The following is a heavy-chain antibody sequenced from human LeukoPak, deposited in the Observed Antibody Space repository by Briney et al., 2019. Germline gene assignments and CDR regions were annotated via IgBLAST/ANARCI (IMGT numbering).Heavy chain of an antibody. CDR3: AGMATIINYYYYYMDV. CDR1: GYTLTELS. D-gene: IGHD5-24*01. CDR2: FDPEDGET. J-gene: IGHJ6*03. Sequence: PEASVKVSCKVSGYTLTELSMHWVRQAPGKGLEWMGGFDPEDGETIYAQKFQGRVTMTEDTSTDTAYMELSSLRSEDTAVYYCAGMATIINYYYYYMDVWGKGTTVTVSS. V-gene: IGHV1-24*01.